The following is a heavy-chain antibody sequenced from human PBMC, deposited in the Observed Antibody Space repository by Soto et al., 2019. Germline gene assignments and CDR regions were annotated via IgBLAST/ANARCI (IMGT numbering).Heavy chain of an antibody. D-gene: IGHD3-22*01. V-gene: IGHV4-30-4*01. CDR3: ARMSYFYDKWYFDL. CDR1: GASINNKDYY. J-gene: IGHJ2*01. Sequence: QLQESGPGLVKPSQTLSLTCTVSGASINNKDYYWSWIRQTPGKGLAWIGYVYYSGTTDYIPSLKSRLSMSIDKSQNQFTLKLNSVTAADTATYYCARMSYFYDKWYFDLWGRGTLVTVAS. CDR2: VYYSGTT.